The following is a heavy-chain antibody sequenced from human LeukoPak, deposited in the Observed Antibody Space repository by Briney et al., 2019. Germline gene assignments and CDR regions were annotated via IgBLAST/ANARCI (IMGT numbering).Heavy chain of an antibody. D-gene: IGHD5-24*01. V-gene: IGHV3-48*04. CDR3: ARDRDLNP. CDR2: ISDTSGTI. J-gene: IGHJ5*02. Sequence: PGGSLRLSCAASGFTFNSYSMNWVRQAPGKGLEWVSYISDTSGTIYYADSVRGRFTISRDNAKKSLYLQMNSLRADDTAVYYCARDRDLNPWGQGTLVTVSS. CDR1: GFTFNSYS.